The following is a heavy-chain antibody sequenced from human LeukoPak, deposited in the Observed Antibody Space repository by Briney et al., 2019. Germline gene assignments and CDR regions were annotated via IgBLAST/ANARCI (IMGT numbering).Heavy chain of an antibody. J-gene: IGHJ4*02. D-gene: IGHD6-13*01. V-gene: IGHV3-23*01. CDR1: RFTFSSYA. CDR3: AKSIAAADREGY. CDR2: ISGSGGST. Sequence: SGGSLRLSCAAYRFTFSSYAMSWVRQAPGKGLEWVSAISGSGGSTYYADSVKGRFTISGDNSKNTLYLQMNSLRAEDTAVYYCAKSIAAADREGYWGQGTLVTVSS.